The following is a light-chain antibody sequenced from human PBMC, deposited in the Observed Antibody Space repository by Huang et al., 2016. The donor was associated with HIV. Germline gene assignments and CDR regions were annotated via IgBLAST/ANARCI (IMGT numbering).Light chain of an antibody. CDR2: GAS. CDR1: QSVSSNY. V-gene: IGKV3-20*01. CDR3: QQYGNYLET. Sequence: ETVLTQSPGTLSLSPGERATLSCRASQSVSSNYLAWYQQKPGQAPRLLIYGASSRATGIPDRFSGRGSGTDFTLTITGLEPGDFAVYYCQQYGNYLETFGQGTNLEIK. J-gene: IGKJ2*01.